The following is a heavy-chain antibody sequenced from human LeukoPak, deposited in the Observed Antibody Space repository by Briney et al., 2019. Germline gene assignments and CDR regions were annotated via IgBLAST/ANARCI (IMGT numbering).Heavy chain of an antibody. CDR3: ARAATWIPYFDF. CDR2: MNPNSGNT. Sequence: GASVKVSCKASGYTFTSYDINWVRQATGQGLEWMGWMNPNSGNTGYAQKFQGRVTITRDTSASTAYMELSSLRSEDMAVYYCARAATWIPYFDFWGQGTLVTVSS. D-gene: IGHD5-18*01. J-gene: IGHJ4*02. V-gene: IGHV1-8*03. CDR1: GYTFTSYD.